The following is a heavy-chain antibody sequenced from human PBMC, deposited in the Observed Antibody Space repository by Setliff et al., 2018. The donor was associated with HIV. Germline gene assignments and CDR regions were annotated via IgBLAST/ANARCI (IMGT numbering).Heavy chain of an antibody. V-gene: IGHV3-74*01. CDR1: GLTFSGHW. Sequence: GGSLRLSCAAPGLTFSGHWLHWVRQSPGKGLMWVSNIITDGSTTNYADSVKGRFTTSRDNAKNTLYLQMNSLRVEDTGIYYCTSHLFGTSPPGKDWGQGTRVTVSS. D-gene: IGHD2-2*01. CDR3: TSHLFGTSPPGKD. J-gene: IGHJ4*02. CDR2: IITDGSTT.